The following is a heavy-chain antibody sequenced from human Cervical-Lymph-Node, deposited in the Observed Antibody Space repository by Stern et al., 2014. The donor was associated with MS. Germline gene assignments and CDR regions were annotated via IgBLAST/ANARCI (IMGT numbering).Heavy chain of an antibody. CDR3: ASQI. CDR1: GFIFSNYA. J-gene: IGHJ3*02. Sequence: VQLVESGGGVVQPGRSLRLSCAASGFIFSNYAMHWVRQPPGGGLEWVAVVSSDGANTYFADSVKGRFTISRDNSKNTLYLQMNSLKIEDTAIYYCASQIWGQGTMVTVSS. CDR2: VSSDGANT. V-gene: IGHV3-30*01.